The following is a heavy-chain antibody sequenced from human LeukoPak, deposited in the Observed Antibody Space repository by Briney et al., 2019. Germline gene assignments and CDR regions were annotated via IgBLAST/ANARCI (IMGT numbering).Heavy chain of an antibody. D-gene: IGHD3-10*01. J-gene: IGHJ4*02. CDR1: GGSISSSDW. V-gene: IGHV4-4*02. CDR3: ARQAWYGESYFDY. Sequence: PSETLSLTCAVSGGSISSSDWWSWVRQPPGKGLEWIREIYHSGSTNYNPSLKSRVTISVDTSKNQFSLKLNSVTVADTAVYYCARQAWYGESYFDYWGQGTLVTVSS. CDR2: IYHSGST.